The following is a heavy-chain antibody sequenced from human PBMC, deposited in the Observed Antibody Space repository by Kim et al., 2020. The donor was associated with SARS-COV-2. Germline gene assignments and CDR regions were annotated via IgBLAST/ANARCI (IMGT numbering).Heavy chain of an antibody. CDR1: GYTFTGYY. CDR3: ARVDYGGNSVFDY. J-gene: IGHJ4*02. CDR2: INPNSGGT. V-gene: IGHV1-2*02. Sequence: ASVKVSCKASGYTFTGYYMHWVRQAPGQGLEWMGWINPNSGGTNYAQKFQGRVTMTRDTSISTAYMELSRLRSDDTAVYYCARVDYGGNSVFDYWGQGTLVTVSS. D-gene: IGHD4-17*01.